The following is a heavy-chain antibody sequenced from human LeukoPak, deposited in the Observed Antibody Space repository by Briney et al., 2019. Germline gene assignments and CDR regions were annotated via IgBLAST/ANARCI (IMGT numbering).Heavy chain of an antibody. CDR3: ARNPSLHIVVVTAIDY. CDR2: INYSGRT. Sequence: SETLSLTCTVSGDSISSSSYYWGRIRQPPGKGLEWIGNINYSGRTYYNPSLKSRVTISVDTSKNQFSLKLSSVTAADTAVYYCARNPSLHIVVVTAIDYWGLGTLVTVSS. CDR1: GDSISSSSYY. D-gene: IGHD2-21*02. J-gene: IGHJ4*02. V-gene: IGHV4-39*01.